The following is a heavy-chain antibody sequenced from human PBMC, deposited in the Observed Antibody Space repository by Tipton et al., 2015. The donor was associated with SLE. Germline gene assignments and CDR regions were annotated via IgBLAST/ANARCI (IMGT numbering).Heavy chain of an antibody. J-gene: IGHJ4*02. D-gene: IGHD3-16*01. CDR1: GGSINNKNYY. Sequence: TLSLTCTVSGGSINNKNYYWVWIRQPPGKGLEWIGAMYHSGGAFYNPSLKNRVTISLVSSRDHFSLDLTSVTAADTAIYYCARYRMLMIASFDYWGQGIPVTVSS. V-gene: IGHV4-39*07. CDR2: MYHSGGA. CDR3: ARYRMLMIASFDY.